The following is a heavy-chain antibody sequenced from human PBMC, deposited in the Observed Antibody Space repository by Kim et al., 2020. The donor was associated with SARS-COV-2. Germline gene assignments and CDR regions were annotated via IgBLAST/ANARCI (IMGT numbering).Heavy chain of an antibody. V-gene: IGHV3-30*07. D-gene: IGHD2-2*01. J-gene: IGHJ4*02. CDR3: ARGEDIVVVPAATPYYFDY. Sequence: GRFTISRDNSKNTLYLQMNSLRAEDTAVYYCARGEDIVVVPAATPYYFDYWGQGTLVTVSS.